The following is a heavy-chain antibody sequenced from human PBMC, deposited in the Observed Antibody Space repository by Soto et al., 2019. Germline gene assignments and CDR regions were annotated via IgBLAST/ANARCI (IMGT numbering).Heavy chain of an antibody. V-gene: IGHV3-7*03. CDR1: GFNFNDTY. CDR2: INKDASEK. CDR3: AWGKGWLRFTSPSH. Sequence: EVQLVESGGGLVQPGGSIRLSWAASGFNFNDTYMTWVRLAPGEGLEWVASINKDASEKNFLASVRGRFTISRDNTERSVFLQMNILRAEDTAVYYCAWGKGWLRFTSPSHWGQGTLVTVSS. D-gene: IGHD5-12*01. J-gene: IGHJ4*02.